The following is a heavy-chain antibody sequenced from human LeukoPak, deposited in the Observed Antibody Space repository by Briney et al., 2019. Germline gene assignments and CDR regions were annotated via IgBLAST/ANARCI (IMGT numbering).Heavy chain of an antibody. V-gene: IGHV4-4*07. J-gene: IGHJ6*03. CDR3: ARENSSSWSVYYYYYMDV. CDR1: GGSISSYY. Sequence: SETLSLTCTVSGGSISSYYWSWIRQPAGKGLEWIGRIYTSGSTNYNPSLKSRVTMSVDTSKNQFSLKLSSVTAADTAVYYCARENSSSWSVYYYYYMDVWGKGTTVTISS. CDR2: IYTSGST. D-gene: IGHD6-13*01.